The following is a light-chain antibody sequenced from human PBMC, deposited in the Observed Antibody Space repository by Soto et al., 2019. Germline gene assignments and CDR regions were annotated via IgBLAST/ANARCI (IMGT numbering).Light chain of an antibody. CDR3: QQNDIYSVIT. CDR2: RAS. Sequence: DIRLTQSPSTLSAAVGDRVTITCRARQSISDRSAWYQQKSGKAPRLLIYRASSLENGVPSRFSGSGPGTEFTLTISSLQPDDFATYYCQQNDIYSVITFGQGTKLDI. CDR1: QSISDR. J-gene: IGKJ2*01. V-gene: IGKV1-5*03.